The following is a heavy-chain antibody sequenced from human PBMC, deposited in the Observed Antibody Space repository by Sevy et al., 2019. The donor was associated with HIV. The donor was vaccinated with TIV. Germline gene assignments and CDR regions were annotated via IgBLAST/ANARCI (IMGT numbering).Heavy chain of an antibody. CDR2: IKSKTDGGTT. D-gene: IGHD3-22*01. V-gene: IGHV3-15*07. CDR3: TTDPYYDDSTGFQPYFDY. CDR1: GFTFSNAW. J-gene: IGHJ4*02. Sequence: GGSLRLSCAASGFTFSNAWLNWVRQAPGKGLEWVGRIKSKTDGGTTDYDAPVKVRFTISGDNSKNTLCLQMNSLKTEDTAVYYCTTDPYYDDSTGFQPYFDYWGQGTLVTVSS.